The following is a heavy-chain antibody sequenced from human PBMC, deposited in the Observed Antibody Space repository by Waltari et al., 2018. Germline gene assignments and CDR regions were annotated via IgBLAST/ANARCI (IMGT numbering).Heavy chain of an antibody. Sequence: QVQLVQSGAEVKKPGASVKVSCKVSGYTLTELSMHWVRQAPGKGLEWMGGFVPEDCETIYAQKFQVRVTMTEDTSTDTAYMELSSLRSEDTAVYYCAKAVAGLDAFDIWGQGTMVTVSS. CDR3: AKAVAGLDAFDI. CDR1: GYTLTELS. CDR2: FVPEDCET. D-gene: IGHD6-19*01. V-gene: IGHV1-24*01. J-gene: IGHJ3*02.